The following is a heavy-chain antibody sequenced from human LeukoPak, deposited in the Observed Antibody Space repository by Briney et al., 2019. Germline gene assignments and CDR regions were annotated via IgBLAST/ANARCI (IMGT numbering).Heavy chain of an antibody. D-gene: IGHD2-15*01. CDR2: IYHSGST. V-gene: IGHV4-38-2*02. CDR1: GYSISSGYY. CDR3: ARGQGYCSGGSCYRWFDP. Sequence: SETLSLTCTVSGYSISSGYYWGWIRQPPGKGLEWIGSIYHSGSTYYNPSLKSRVTISVDTSKNQFSLKLSSVTAADTAVYYCARGQGYCSGGSCYRWFDPWGQGTLVTVSS. J-gene: IGHJ5*02.